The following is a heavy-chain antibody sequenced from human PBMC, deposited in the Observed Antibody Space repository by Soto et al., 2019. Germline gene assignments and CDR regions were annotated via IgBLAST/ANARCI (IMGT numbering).Heavy chain of an antibody. D-gene: IGHD3-10*01. CDR3: ATSFGSGYRAFDY. Sequence: QVQLVQSGAEVKKPGSSLRVSCKASGDTFNFYTINWVRQAPGLGLEWLGRIIPYLSVSNYAQKFQGRVTITADKYTSTAYMEVRGLRSEDTAMYYCATSFGSGYRAFDYWGQGALVTVSS. J-gene: IGHJ4*02. V-gene: IGHV1-69*02. CDR2: IIPYLSVS. CDR1: GDTFNFYT.